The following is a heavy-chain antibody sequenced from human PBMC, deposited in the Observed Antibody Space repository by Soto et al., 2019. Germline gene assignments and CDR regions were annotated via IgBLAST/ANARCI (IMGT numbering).Heavy chain of an antibody. CDR1: GFTFSDPY. Sequence: EVQLVESGGGLVQPGGSLRLSCAASGFTFSDPYMDWVRQAPGKGLEWVGRVRNKANSYTTEYAASVKGRFTISRDDSKNSLSLQMKRLKTEDTAVYYCASSWFGEVKYFDFWGQGTLVTVSS. CDR3: ASSWFGEVKYFDF. J-gene: IGHJ4*02. D-gene: IGHD3-10*01. V-gene: IGHV3-72*01. CDR2: VRNKANSYTT.